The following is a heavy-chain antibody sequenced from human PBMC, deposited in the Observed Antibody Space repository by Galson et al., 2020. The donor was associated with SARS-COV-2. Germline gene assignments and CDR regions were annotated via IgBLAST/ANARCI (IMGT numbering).Heavy chain of an antibody. Sequence: GGSLRLSCAASGFTVSSNYMSWVRQAPGKGLEWVSVIYSGGSTYYADSVQGRFTISRDNSKNTLYLQMNSLRAEDTAVYYCARDFYYDSSGYSKDYWGQGTLVTVSS. J-gene: IGHJ4*02. CDR1: GFTVSSNY. CDR2: IYSGGST. CDR3: ARDFYYDSSGYSKDY. D-gene: IGHD3-22*01. V-gene: IGHV3-53*01.